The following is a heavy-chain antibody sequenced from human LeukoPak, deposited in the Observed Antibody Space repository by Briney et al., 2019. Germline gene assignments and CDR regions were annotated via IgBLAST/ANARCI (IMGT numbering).Heavy chain of an antibody. CDR1: GYTFTSYY. Sequence: ASVKVSCKASGYTFTSYYMHWVRQAPGQGLEWMGIINPSGGSTSYAQKFQGRVTMTRGTSTSTVYTELSSLRSEDTAVYYCARLTVNWLDPWGQGTLVTVSS. J-gene: IGHJ5*02. V-gene: IGHV1-46*01. CDR2: INPSGGST. D-gene: IGHD4-11*01. CDR3: ARLTVNWLDP.